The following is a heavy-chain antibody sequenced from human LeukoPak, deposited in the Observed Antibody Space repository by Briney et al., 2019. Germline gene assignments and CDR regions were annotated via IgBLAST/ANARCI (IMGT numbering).Heavy chain of an antibody. Sequence: SETLSLTCTVSGGSISSYYWSWIRQPPGKGLEWIGYIYYSGRTNYNPSLKSRVTISVDTSKNQFSLKLSSVTAADTAVYCCARGRMVRRVIGWFDPWGQGTLVTVSS. CDR2: IYYSGRT. CDR1: GGSISSYY. J-gene: IGHJ5*02. V-gene: IGHV4-59*01. CDR3: ARGRMVRRVIGWFDP. D-gene: IGHD3-10*01.